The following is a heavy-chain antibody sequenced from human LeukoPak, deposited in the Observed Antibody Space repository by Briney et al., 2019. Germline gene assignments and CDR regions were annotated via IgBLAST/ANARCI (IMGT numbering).Heavy chain of an antibody. CDR1: GGSFSGYY. V-gene: IGHV4-34*01. CDR2: INHSGST. J-gene: IGHJ5*02. D-gene: IGHD3-9*01. CDR3: ARAGLRYFDWSNWFDP. Sequence: SETLSLTCAVYGGSFSGYYWSWIRQPPGKGLEWIGEINHSGSTNYNPSLKSRVTISVDTSKNQFSLKLSSVTAADTAVYYRARAGLRYFDWSNWFDPWGQGTLVTVSS.